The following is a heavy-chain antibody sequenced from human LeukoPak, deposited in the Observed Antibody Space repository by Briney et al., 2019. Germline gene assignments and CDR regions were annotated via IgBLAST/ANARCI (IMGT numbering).Heavy chain of an antibody. V-gene: IGHV1-2*02. CDR3: ARGTGEGYSYGRYYFDY. CDR1: GYTFTGYY. D-gene: IGHD5-18*01. CDR2: INPNSGGT. Sequence: ASVKVSCKASGYTFTGYYMHWVRQAPGQGLEWMGWINPNSGGTNYAQKFQGRVTMTRDTSISTACMELSRLRSDDTAVYYCARGTGEGYSYGRYYFDYWGQGTLVTVSS. J-gene: IGHJ4*02.